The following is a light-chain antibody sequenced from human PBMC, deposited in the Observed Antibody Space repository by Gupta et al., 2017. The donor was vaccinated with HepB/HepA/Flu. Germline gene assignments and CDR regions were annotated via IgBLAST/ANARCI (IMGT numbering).Light chain of an antibody. CDR2: EVS. J-gene: IGLJ2*01. CDR3: SSYAGSNNLV. CDR1: SSDVGGYNY. V-gene: IGLV2-8*01. Sequence: SALPQPPSASASPGQSVTISCTGTSSDVGGYNYVSWYQQHPGKAPKLMIYEVSKRPSGVPDRFSGSKSGNAASLTVAGLQAEEEADYYCSSYAGSNNLVFGGGTKLTVL.